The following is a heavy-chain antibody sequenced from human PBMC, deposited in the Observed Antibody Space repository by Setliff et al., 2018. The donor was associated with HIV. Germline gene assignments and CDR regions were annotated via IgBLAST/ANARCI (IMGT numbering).Heavy chain of an antibody. J-gene: IGHJ4*02. CDR2: ISSRGSTI. V-gene: IGHV3-11*04. D-gene: IGHD4-17*01. CDR3: ARSPYGDYGLDY. CDR1: GFTFSDYY. Sequence: GESLRLSCAASGFTFSDYYMSWIRQAPGKGLEWVSYISSRGSTIYYADSVKGRFTISRDNAKNSLYLQMNTLRAEDTAVYFCARSPYGDYGLDYWGQGTLVTVSS.